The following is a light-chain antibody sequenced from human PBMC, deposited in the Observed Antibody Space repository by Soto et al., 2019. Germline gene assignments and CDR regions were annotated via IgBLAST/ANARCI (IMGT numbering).Light chain of an antibody. V-gene: IGKV3-20*01. Sequence: EIVLTQSPGTLSLSPGERATLSCRASQSVSSSYLAWYQQKPGQAPRLLIYGASSRATGSPDRFSGSGSGTDFTLTTSRLEPEDFAVYYCQQYGSSPQWTFGQGTKVDIK. CDR3: QQYGSSPQWT. CDR2: GAS. CDR1: QSVSSSY. J-gene: IGKJ1*01.